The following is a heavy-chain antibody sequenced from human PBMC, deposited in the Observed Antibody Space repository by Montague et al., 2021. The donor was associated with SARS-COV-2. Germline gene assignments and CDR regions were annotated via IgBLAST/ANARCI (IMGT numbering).Heavy chain of an antibody. CDR3: ARREYSYGWGD. Sequence: SETLSLTCTVTGGPISGSSYYWGWIRQSPGKGLEWIASVDYSGNTYYSPSLKSRLTISVDTSKNQFSLKLNAVTAAGTALYYCARREYSYGWGDWGQGTLVTVSS. V-gene: IGHV4-39*01. CDR1: GGPISGSSYY. D-gene: IGHD5-18*01. J-gene: IGHJ4*02. CDR2: VDYSGNT.